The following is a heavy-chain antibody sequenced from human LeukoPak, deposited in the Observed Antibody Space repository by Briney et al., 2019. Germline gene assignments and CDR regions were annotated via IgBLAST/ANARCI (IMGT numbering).Heavy chain of an antibody. Sequence: ASETLSLTCTVSGGSISSYYWSWIRQPPGKGLEWIGYIYYSGSTNCNPSLKSRVTISVDTSKNQFSLKLSSVTAADTAVYYCASSRSPGYSSSWYGSLWAYYYYGIDVWGQGTTVTVSS. J-gene: IGHJ6*02. D-gene: IGHD6-13*01. CDR2: IYYSGST. CDR3: ASSRSPGYSSSWYGSLWAYYYYGIDV. CDR1: GGSISSYY. V-gene: IGHV4-59*08.